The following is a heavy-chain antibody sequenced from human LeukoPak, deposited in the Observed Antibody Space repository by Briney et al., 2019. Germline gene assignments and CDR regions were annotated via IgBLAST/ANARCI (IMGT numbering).Heavy chain of an antibody. J-gene: IGHJ4*02. D-gene: IGHD6-13*01. CDR3: ARIAAAGLPTFYYFDY. V-gene: IGHV4-4*07. Sequence: SETLSLTCTVSGGSISSYYWSWIRQPAGKGLEWIGRISTSGSTNYNPSLKSRVTMSVDTSKNQFSLKLSSVTAADTAVYYCARIAAAGLPTFYYFDYWGQGTLVTVSS. CDR2: ISTSGST. CDR1: GGSISSYY.